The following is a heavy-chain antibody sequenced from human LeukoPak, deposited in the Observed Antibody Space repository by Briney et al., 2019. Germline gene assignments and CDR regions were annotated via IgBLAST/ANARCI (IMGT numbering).Heavy chain of an antibody. CDR1: GFTFSSYE. J-gene: IGHJ6*03. CDR3: TRAGYGSGSLIYYYYMDV. V-gene: IGHV3-49*04. D-gene: IGHD3-10*01. CDR2: IRSKAYGGTT. Sequence: GGSLRLSCAASGFTFSSYEMNWVRQAPGKGLEWVGFIRSKAYGGTTEYAASVKGRFTISRDDSKSIAYLQMNSLKTEDTAVYYCTRAGYGSGSLIYYYYMDVWGKGTTVTISS.